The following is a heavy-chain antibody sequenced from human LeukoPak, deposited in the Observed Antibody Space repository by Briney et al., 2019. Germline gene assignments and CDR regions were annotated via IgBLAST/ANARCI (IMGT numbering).Heavy chain of an antibody. CDR2: ISATNGNT. V-gene: IGHV1-18*01. D-gene: IGHD5-18*01. Sequence: ASVKLSRKASAYTSTSFGIHWVRRAPGQRLKWMGWISATNGNTNYAQKLQGRVTMTTDTSTTTAYMELRSLRSDDTAVYYCARDTTPMVPSSPSYWGQGTLVTVSS. J-gene: IGHJ4*02. CDR3: ARDTTPMVPSSPSY. CDR1: AYTSTSFG.